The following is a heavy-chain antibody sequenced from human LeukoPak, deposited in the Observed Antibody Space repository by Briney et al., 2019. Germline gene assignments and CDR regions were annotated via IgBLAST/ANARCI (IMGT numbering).Heavy chain of an antibody. V-gene: IGHV4-34*01. Sequence: PSETLSLTCAVYGGSISGYYWSWIRQPPGKGLEWVGEIRYTGGTSYNPSLKTRATISIGTSKNQLSLKLSSVTAADTAVYYCARGNILSGYCFDFWGQGALVTVSS. D-gene: IGHD3-9*01. CDR3: ARGNILSGYCFDF. CDR2: IRYTGGT. J-gene: IGHJ4*02. CDR1: GGSISGYY.